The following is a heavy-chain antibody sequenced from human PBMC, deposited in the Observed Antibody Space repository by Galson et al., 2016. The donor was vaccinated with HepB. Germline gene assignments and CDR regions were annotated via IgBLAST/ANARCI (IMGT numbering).Heavy chain of an antibody. Sequence: SETLSLTCAVSGGSISSRNWWSWVRQPPGKGLEWIGEIYHSGSTNYNPSLKSRVTMSVDKSKNQFSLKLNSVTAADTAVYYCANYMNTDALHIWGQGTMVTVSS. J-gene: IGHJ3*02. CDR2: IYHSGST. CDR1: GGSISSRNW. D-gene: IGHD5-24*01. V-gene: IGHV4-4*02. CDR3: ANYMNTDALHI.